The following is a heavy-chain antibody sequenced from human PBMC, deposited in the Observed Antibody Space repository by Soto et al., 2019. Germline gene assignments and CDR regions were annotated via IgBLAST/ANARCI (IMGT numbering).Heavy chain of an antibody. CDR2: ISGSGGST. D-gene: IGHD2-21*02. CDR1: GFTFSSYA. J-gene: IGHJ6*02. Sequence: GGSLRLSCAASGFTFSSYAMSWVRQAPGKGLEWVSAISGSGGSTYYADSVKGRFTISRDNSKNTLYLQMNSLRAEDTAVYYCAKGGGFCGGDCQYYYYYGMDVWGQGTTVTSP. CDR3: AKGGGFCGGDCQYYYYYGMDV. V-gene: IGHV3-23*01.